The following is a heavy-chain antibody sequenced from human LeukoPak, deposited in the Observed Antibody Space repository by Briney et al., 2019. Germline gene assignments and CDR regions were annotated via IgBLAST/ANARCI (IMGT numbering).Heavy chain of an antibody. J-gene: IGHJ4*02. CDR2: TSTSSRNI. D-gene: IGHD4-17*01. Sequence: GGSLRLSCAASGFTFSRYNMNWVRQAPGKGLEWVSYTSTSSRNIQYADSVKGRFTISRDNAKNSVYLQMNSLRDEDTAVYYCARSGDYGDYTAYWGQGTLVTVSS. CDR1: GFTFSRYN. V-gene: IGHV3-48*02. CDR3: ARSGDYGDYTAY.